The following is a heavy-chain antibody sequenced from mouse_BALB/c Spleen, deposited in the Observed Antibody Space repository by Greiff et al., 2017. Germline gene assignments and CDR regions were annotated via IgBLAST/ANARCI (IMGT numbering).Heavy chain of an antibody. Sequence: VQVVESGPGLVQPSQSLSITCTVSGFSLTSYGVHWVRQSPGKGLEWLGVIWSGGSTDYNAAFISRLSISKDNSKSQVFFKMNSLQANDTAIYYCARNWGVTTGWYFDVWGAGTTVTVSS. V-gene: IGHV2-2*02. D-gene: IGHD2-1*01. CDR1: GFSLTSYG. CDR3: ARNWGVTTGWYFDV. CDR2: IWSGGST. J-gene: IGHJ1*01.